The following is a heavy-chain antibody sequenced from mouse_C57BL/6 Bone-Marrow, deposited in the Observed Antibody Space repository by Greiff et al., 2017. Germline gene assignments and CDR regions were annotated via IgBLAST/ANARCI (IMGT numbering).Heavy chain of an antibody. CDR3: ARRTDYYGSSYGYFDV. Sequence: VQLKESGAELARPGASVKLSCKASGYTFTSYGISWVKQRTGQGLEWIGEIYPRSGNTYYNEKFKGKATLTADNSSSTAYMELRSLTSEDSAVYFCARRTDYYGSSYGYFDVWGTGTTVTVSS. CDR2: IYPRSGNT. CDR1: GYTFTSYG. D-gene: IGHD1-1*01. V-gene: IGHV1-81*01. J-gene: IGHJ1*03.